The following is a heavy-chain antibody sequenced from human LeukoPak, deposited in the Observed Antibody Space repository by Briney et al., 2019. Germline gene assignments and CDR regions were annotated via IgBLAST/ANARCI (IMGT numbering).Heavy chain of an antibody. V-gene: IGHV5-51*01. CDR2: IYPVDSDT. Sequence: GESLKSSCKGSGYSFTSYWIGGVRQSPGKGREWMGIIYPVDSDTRYSPSFQGQVTLSADKSISTDYLQWRSLKASATAMSYCASRLVLPPSPADAFDIWGQGTMVTVSS. CDR1: GYSFTSYW. D-gene: IGHD2-2*01. J-gene: IGHJ3*02. CDR3: ASRLVLPPSPADAFDI.